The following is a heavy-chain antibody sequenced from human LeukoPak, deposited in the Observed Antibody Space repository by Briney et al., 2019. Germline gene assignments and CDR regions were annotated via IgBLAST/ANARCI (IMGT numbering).Heavy chain of an antibody. Sequence: SETLSLTCAVYGGSFSGYYWSWIRQPPGKGLEWIGEINHSGSTNYNPSLKSRVTISVDTPKNQFSLKLSSVTAADTAVYYCARGLQWLAPRFDYWGQGTLVTVSS. CDR1: GGSFSGYY. CDR2: INHSGST. V-gene: IGHV4-34*01. J-gene: IGHJ4*02. D-gene: IGHD6-19*01. CDR3: ARGLQWLAPRFDY.